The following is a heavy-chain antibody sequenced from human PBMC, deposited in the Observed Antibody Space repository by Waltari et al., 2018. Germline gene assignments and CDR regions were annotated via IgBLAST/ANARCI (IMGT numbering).Heavy chain of an antibody. CDR2: ISYDGSNK. Sequence: QVQLVESGGGVVQPGRSLRLSCAASGFTFSSYGMHWVRQAPGKGLEWVAVISYDGSNKYYADSVKGRFTISRDNSKNTLYLQMNSLRAEDTAVYYCAKDGGTTVTLTGWGQGTLVTVSS. J-gene: IGHJ4*02. CDR3: AKDGGTTVTLTG. D-gene: IGHD4-17*01. CDR1: GFTFSSYG. V-gene: IGHV3-30*18.